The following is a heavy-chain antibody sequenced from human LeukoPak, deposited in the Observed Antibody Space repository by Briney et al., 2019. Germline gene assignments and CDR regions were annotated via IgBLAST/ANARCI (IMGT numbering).Heavy chain of an antibody. J-gene: IGHJ5*02. Sequence: SETLSLTCTVSGGSISSYYWSWIRQPPGKGLEWIGYIYYSGSTNYNPSLKSRVTISVDTSKNQFSLKLSSVTAADTAVYYCARDAGYCTNGVCYSVAWFDPWGQGTLVTVSS. D-gene: IGHD2-8*01. V-gene: IGHV4-59*01. CDR2: IYYSGST. CDR1: GGSISSYY. CDR3: ARDAGYCTNGVCYSVAWFDP.